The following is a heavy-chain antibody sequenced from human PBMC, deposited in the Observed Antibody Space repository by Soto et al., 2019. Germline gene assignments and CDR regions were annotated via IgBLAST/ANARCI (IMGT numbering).Heavy chain of an antibody. CDR3: ARGRRQTTTTNAFDI. D-gene: IGHD4-17*01. CDR2: INHSGST. Sequence: SETLSLTCAVYGGSFSGYYWSWIRQPPGKGLEWIGEINHSGSTNYNPSLKSRVTISVDTSKNQFSLKLSSVTAADTAVYYCARGRRQTTTTNAFDIWGQGTMVTVSS. CDR1: GGSFSGYY. J-gene: IGHJ3*02. V-gene: IGHV4-34*01.